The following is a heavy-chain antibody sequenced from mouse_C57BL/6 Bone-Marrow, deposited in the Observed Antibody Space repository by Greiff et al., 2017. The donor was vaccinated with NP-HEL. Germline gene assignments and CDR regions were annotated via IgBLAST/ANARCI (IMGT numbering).Heavy chain of an antibody. CDR1: GYAFTNYL. J-gene: IGHJ2*01. D-gene: IGHD2-1*01. Sequence: VQLQQSGAELVRPGTSVKVSCKASGYAFTNYLIEWVKQRPGQGLEWIGVINPGSGGTNYNEKFKGKATLTADKSSSTAYMQLSSLTSEDSAVYFCARRGDYYGKRKGFDYWGQGTTPTVSS. CDR3: ARRGDYYGKRKGFDY. V-gene: IGHV1-54*01. CDR2: INPGSGGT.